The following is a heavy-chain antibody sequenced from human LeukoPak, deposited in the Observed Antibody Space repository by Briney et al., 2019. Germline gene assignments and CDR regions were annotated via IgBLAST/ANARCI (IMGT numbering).Heavy chain of an antibody. J-gene: IGHJ4*02. CDR3: GRDLAWGAFDY. Sequence: GGSLRLSCAASGFTFRNYGMNWVRQAPGKGLEWLSGISPRGGGTYYADSVKGRFTISRDDSKNTVSLQMNSLRVEDTAVYYCGRDLAWGAFDYWGQGTLVTVSS. D-gene: IGHD7-27*01. V-gene: IGHV3-23*01. CDR1: GFTFRNYG. CDR2: ISPRGGGT.